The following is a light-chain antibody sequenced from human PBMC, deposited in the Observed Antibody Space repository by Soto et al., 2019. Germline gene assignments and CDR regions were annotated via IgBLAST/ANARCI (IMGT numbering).Light chain of an antibody. Sequence: DIQMTQSPSSLSASVGDKVTITCRASRGITTYLAWYQQKPGGVSNLLIHSASSLRSGVPSRFSGGGSGTTFTLTISGLQPEDVATYYCQYYNRAPLTVGGGTKVE. V-gene: IGKV1-27*01. CDR3: QYYNRAPLT. J-gene: IGKJ4*01. CDR1: RGITTY. CDR2: SAS.